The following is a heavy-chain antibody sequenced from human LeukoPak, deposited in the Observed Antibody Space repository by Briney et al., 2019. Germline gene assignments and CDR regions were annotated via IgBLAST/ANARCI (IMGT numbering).Heavy chain of an antibody. Sequence: ASVKVSCKASGCTFTSYYMHWVRQAPGQGLEWMGIINPSGGSTSYAQKFQGRVTMTRDMSTSTVYMELSSLRSEDTAVYYCARGQKDASGWYGAYFDYWGQGTLVTVSS. D-gene: IGHD6-19*01. CDR2: INPSGGST. V-gene: IGHV1-46*01. J-gene: IGHJ4*02. CDR3: ARGQKDASGWYGAYFDY. CDR1: GCTFTSYY.